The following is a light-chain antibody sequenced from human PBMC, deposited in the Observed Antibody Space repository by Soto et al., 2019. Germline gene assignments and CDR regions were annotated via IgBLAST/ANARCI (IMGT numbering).Light chain of an antibody. J-gene: IGLJ2*01. V-gene: IGLV1-40*01. Sequence: QSVLTQPPSVSGAPGPRVTISCTGSSSNIGAGYDVHWYQQLPGTAPQLLISGNSNRPSGVPDRFSGSKSGTSAALAITGLQAEDEADYYCQSYDSSLSGHVVFGGGTKLTVL. CDR1: SSNIGAGYD. CDR2: GNS. CDR3: QSYDSSLSGHVV.